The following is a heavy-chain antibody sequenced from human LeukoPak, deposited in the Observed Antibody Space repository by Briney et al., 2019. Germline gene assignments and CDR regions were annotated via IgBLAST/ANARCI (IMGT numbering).Heavy chain of an antibody. CDR3: AREVVGAAGRHFDY. Sequence: PSETLSLTCAVYGGSFRGYYWSWIRQPPGKGLEWIGEINHSGSTNYNPSLKSRVTISVDTSKNQFSLKLSSVTAADTAVYYCAREVVGAAGRHFDYWGQGTLVTVSS. CDR2: INHSGST. J-gene: IGHJ4*02. D-gene: IGHD1-26*01. V-gene: IGHV4-34*01. CDR1: GGSFRGYY.